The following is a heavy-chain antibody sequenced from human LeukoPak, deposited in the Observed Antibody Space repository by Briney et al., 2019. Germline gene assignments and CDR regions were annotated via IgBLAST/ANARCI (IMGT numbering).Heavy chain of an antibody. D-gene: IGHD1-1*01. J-gene: IGHJ4*02. Sequence: GGSLRLSCAASGFTFDNYGINWVRQAPGKGLEWVSRIHWNGGRTGYADSVKGRFTIDRDNSKNTVYLQMNSLRPDDTAIYFCARQEARSYNYEGLDYWGQGSLVTVSS. CDR3: ARQEARSYNYEGLDY. CDR1: GFTFDNYG. V-gene: IGHV3-20*04. CDR2: IHWNGGRT.